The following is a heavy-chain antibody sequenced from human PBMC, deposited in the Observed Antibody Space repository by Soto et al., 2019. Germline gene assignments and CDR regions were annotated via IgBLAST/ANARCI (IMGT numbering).Heavy chain of an antibody. Sequence: XGSLRISFAASGLTISRKYMSWVRQAPGKGLEWVSVIYSAGNTYYADSVKGRFSISRDNSKNTVYLQMNSLRVEDTAVYYCARGRDGYNFLYEPTWGQGTLVTVSS. V-gene: IGHV3-53*01. D-gene: IGHD5-12*01. CDR3: ARGRDGYNFLYEPT. CDR2: IYSAGNT. J-gene: IGHJ4*02. CDR1: GLTISRKY.